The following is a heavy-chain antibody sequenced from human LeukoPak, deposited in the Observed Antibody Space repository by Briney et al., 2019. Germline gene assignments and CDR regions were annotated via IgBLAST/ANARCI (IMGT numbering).Heavy chain of an antibody. D-gene: IGHD3-9*01. J-gene: IGHJ4*02. CDR2: MNPNSGNT. V-gene: IGHV1-8*02. Sequence: GASVKVSCKASGYTFTSYDINWVRQATGQGLEWMGWMNPNSGNTGYAQKFQGRVTMTRDTSISTAYMELSRLRSDDTAVYYCARRPSKYYDILTGYYRSEFDYWGQGTLVTVSS. CDR1: GYTFTSYD. CDR3: ARRPSKYYDILTGYYRSEFDY.